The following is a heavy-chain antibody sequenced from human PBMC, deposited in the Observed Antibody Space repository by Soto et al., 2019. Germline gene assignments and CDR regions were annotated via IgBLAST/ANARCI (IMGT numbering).Heavy chain of an antibody. Sequence: GGSLRLSCAASGFTFSSYAMHWVRQAPGKGLEWVAVISYDGSNKNHADTVKGRFTISRDNSKNTLYLQMNSLRAEDTAVYYCARGYDFWSGYYYPYGMDVWGQGT. CDR3: ARGYDFWSGYYYPYGMDV. CDR2: ISYDGSNK. J-gene: IGHJ6*02. CDR1: GFTFSSYA. V-gene: IGHV3-30-3*01. D-gene: IGHD3-3*01.